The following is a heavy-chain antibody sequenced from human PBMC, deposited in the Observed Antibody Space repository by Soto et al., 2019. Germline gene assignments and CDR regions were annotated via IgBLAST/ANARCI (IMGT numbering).Heavy chain of an antibody. J-gene: IGHJ6*02. CDR2: IIPIFGTA. V-gene: IGHV1-69*01. D-gene: IGHD4-17*01. Sequence: QVQLVQSGAEVKKPGSSVKVSCKASGGTFSSYAISWVRQAPGQGLEWMGGIIPIFGTANYAQKFQGRVTITADESTNTAYMELSSLRSEDTAVYYCARKSTVPRGLYYYYGMDVWGQGTTVTVSS. CDR1: GGTFSSYA. CDR3: ARKSTVPRGLYYYYGMDV.